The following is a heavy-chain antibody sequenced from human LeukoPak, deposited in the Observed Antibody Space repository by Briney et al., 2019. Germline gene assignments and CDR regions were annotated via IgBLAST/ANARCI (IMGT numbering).Heavy chain of an antibody. CDR3: ARNRTSSYFDY. V-gene: IGHV4-38-2*01. D-gene: IGHD2-2*01. Sequence: SETLCLTCAVSGYSFSSGYYWGWIRQPPGKGLEWIGSIYHSGSTHYNPSLKSRVTMSVDTSKNQFSLKLSSVTAADTAVYYCARNRTSSYFDYWGQGTIVTVSS. J-gene: IGHJ4*02. CDR2: IYHSGST. CDR1: GYSFSSGYY.